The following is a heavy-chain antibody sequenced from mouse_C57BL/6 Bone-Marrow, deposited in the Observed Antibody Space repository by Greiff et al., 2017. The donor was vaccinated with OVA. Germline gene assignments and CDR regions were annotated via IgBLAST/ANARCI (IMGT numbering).Heavy chain of an antibody. CDR2: INPNNGGT. CDR1: GYTFTDYN. J-gene: IGHJ4*01. D-gene: IGHD2-2*01. Sequence: VQLQQSGPELVKPGASVKIPCKASGYTFTDYNMDWVKQSHGKSLEWIGDINPNNGGTIYNQKFKGKATLTVDKSSSTAYMELRSLTSEDTAVYYCAREVTTRDYAMDYWGQGTSVTVSS. V-gene: IGHV1-18*01. CDR3: AREVTTRDYAMDY.